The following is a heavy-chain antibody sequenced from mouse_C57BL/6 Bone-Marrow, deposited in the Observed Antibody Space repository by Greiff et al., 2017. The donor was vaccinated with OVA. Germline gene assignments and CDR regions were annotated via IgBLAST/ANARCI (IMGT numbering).Heavy chain of an antibody. D-gene: IGHD1-1*01. CDR3: ARGTTPWFAY. Sequence: SGPELVKPGASVKIPCKASGYTFTDYNMDWVKQSHGKSLEWIGDINPNNGGTIYNQKFKGKATLTVDKSSSTAYMELRSLTSEDTAVYYCARGTTPWFAYWGQGTLVTVSA. V-gene: IGHV1-18*01. CDR2: INPNNGGT. J-gene: IGHJ3*01. CDR1: GYTFTDYN.